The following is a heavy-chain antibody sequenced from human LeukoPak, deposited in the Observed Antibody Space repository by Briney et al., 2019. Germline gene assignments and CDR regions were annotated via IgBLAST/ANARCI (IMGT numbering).Heavy chain of an antibody. Sequence: ASVKVSCKASGYTFTSYDINWVRQATGQGREWMGWMNPNSGNTGYAQKLQGRVTMTRNTSISTAYMELSSRRSEDTAVYYCARGRYGDYPPPLDYWGQGTLVTVSS. V-gene: IGHV1-8*01. CDR2: MNPNSGNT. CDR1: GYTFTSYD. CDR3: ARGRYGDYPPPLDY. D-gene: IGHD4-17*01. J-gene: IGHJ4*02.